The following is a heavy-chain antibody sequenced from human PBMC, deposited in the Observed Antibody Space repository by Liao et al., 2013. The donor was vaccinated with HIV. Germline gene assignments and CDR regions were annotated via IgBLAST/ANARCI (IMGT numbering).Heavy chain of an antibody. V-gene: IGHV4-34*01. D-gene: IGHD4-17*01. CDR1: GGSFSGYY. CDR2: INHGGST. Sequence: QVRLQQWGAGLLKPSETLSLTCTVYGGSFSGYYWSWIRQPPGKGLEWIGEINHGGSTNYNPSLKSRVTISIDTSKNQLSLKVSSLTAADTAVYYCARPHYGRDERYFQHWGQGTLVTGLL. J-gene: IGHJ1*01. CDR3: ARPHYGRDERYFQH.